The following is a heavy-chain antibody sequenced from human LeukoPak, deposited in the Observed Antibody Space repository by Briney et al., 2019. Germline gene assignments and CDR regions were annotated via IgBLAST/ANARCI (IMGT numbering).Heavy chain of an antibody. V-gene: IGHV1-2*02. CDR2: LNPHSGGA. CDR1: GYTFTAYY. CDR3: ARSYYGESESSAGTDY. D-gene: IGHD3-22*01. Sequence: ASVKVSCQASGYTFTAYYLYWVRQAPGQGLESMGWLNPHSGGATYAQKFQGRVTITRDTSTNTAYMELTRLKVDDTAVYFCARSYYGESESSAGTDYWGQGTLVTVSS. J-gene: IGHJ4*02.